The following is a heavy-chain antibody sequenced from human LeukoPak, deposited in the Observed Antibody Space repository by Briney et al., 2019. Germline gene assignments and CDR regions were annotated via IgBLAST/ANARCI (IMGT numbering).Heavy chain of an antibody. J-gene: IGHJ5*02. CDR2: TYYRSKWYN. V-gene: IGHV6-1*01. D-gene: IGHD3-10*01. Sequence: SQTLSLTCAISGDSVSSNSAAWNWIRQSPSRGLEWLGRTYYRSKWYNDYAVSVKSRITINPDTSKNQFSLQLNSVTPEDTAVYYCARDCGDEFGELLMRCWFDPWGQGTLVTVSS. CDR1: GDSVSSNSAA. CDR3: ARDCGDEFGELLMRCWFDP.